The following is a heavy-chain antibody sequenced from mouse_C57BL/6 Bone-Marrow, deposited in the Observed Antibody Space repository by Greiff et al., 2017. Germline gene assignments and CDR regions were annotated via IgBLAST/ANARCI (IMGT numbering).Heavy chain of an antibody. D-gene: IGHD1-1*01. CDR3: ARYYYGLDY. J-gene: IGHJ2*01. V-gene: IGHV1-42*01. CDR1: GYSFTGYY. CDR2: INPSTGGT. Sequence: VQLQQSGPELVKPGASVKISCKASGYSFTGYYMNWVKQSPEKSLEWIGEINPSTGGTTYNQKFKAKATLTVDKSSSTAYMQPKSLTSEDSAVYYCARYYYGLDYWGQGTTLTVSS.